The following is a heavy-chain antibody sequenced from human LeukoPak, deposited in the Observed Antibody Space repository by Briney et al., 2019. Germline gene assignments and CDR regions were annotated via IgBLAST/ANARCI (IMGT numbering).Heavy chain of an antibody. CDR2: INSDGSWT. CDR1: GNYW. Sequence: GGSLRLSCAASGNYWMHWVRQAPGKGLVWVSHINSDGSWTSYADSVKGRFTISKDNAKNTVYLQTNNLGAENTAVYYCVSFYETYWGRGTLVTVSS. CDR3: VSFYETY. V-gene: IGHV3-74*01. D-gene: IGHD2-2*01. J-gene: IGHJ4*02.